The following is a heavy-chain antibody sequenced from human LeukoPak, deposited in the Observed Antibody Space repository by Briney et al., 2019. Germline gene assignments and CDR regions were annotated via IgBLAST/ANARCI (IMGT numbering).Heavy chain of an antibody. CDR2: ISTRSSYI. J-gene: IGHJ6*04. CDR1: GFTFDDYA. D-gene: IGHD3-16*01. V-gene: IGHV3-21*01. CDR3: VKSTRAVMAMMDV. Sequence: GGSLRLSCAASGFTFDDYAMHWVRQAPGKGLEWVSSISTRSSYIYHADSVKGRFTISRDNAKNSLFLQMNSLRAEDTAVYFCVKSTRAVMAMMDVWGKGTTVTVSS.